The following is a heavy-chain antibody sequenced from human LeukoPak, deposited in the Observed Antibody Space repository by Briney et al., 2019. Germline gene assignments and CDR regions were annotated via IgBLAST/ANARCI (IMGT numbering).Heavy chain of an antibody. CDR2: IYHLGTT. CDR3: ARWGPYFDH. D-gene: IGHD7-27*01. CDR1: GDSLTSSNW. J-gene: IGHJ4*01. Sequence: SETLSLTCAVSGDSLTSSNWWSWLRQPPAKGLEWIGEIYHLGTTNYNPSLRSRVSISVDRSTNQYSLRLTSVTAADTAVYFCARWGPYFDHWGQGKLVTVSS. V-gene: IGHV4-4*02.